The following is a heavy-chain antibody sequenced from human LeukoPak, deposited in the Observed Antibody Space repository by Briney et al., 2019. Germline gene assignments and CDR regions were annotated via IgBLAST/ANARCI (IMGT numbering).Heavy chain of an antibody. CDR1: GGSISSYY. Sequence: SETLSLTCTVSGGSISSYYWSWIRQPPGKGLEWIGYIYYSGSTNYNPSLKSRVTISVDTSKNQFSLKLSSVTAADTAVYYCAREVIAATVTDAFDIWGPGTLVTVSS. D-gene: IGHD6-13*01. V-gene: IGHV4-59*01. CDR2: IYYSGST. J-gene: IGHJ3*02. CDR3: AREVIAATVTDAFDI.